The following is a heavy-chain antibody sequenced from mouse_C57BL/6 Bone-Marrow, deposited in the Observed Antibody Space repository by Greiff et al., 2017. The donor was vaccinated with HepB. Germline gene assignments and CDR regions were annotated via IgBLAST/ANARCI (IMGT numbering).Heavy chain of an antibody. J-gene: IGHJ4*01. CDR3: ARQNYYGSDYYAMDY. D-gene: IGHD1-1*01. CDR2: IWSDGST. CDR1: GFSFTSYG. V-gene: IGHV2-6-1*01. Sequence: QVQLQESGPGLVAPSQSLSITCTVSGFSFTSYGVHWVRQPPGKGLEWLVVIWSDGSTTYNSALKSRLSISKDNSKSQVFLKMNSLQTDDTAMYYCARQNYYGSDYYAMDYWGQGTSVTVSS.